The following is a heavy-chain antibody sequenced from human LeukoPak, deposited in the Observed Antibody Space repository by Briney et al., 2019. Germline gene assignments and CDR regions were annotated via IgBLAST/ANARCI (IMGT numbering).Heavy chain of an antibody. Sequence: GGSQRLSCVAYGFTLSSYWMSWVRQAPGKGLEWVANIKQDGSEKYYVDSVKGRFTISRDNAKNSLYLHMNSLRAEDTAVCYCARDYPPPPVAGPYYFDYWGQGTLVTVSS. CDR1: GFTLSSYW. D-gene: IGHD6-19*01. CDR3: ARDYPPPPVAGPYYFDY. CDR2: IKQDGSEK. V-gene: IGHV3-7*05. J-gene: IGHJ4*02.